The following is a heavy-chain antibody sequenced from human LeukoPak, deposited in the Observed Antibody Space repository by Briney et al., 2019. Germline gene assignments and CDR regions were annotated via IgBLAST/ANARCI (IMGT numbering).Heavy chain of an antibody. V-gene: IGHV3-30*02. CDR2: IRYDGSNK. D-gene: IGHD1-26*01. Sequence: LSGGSLRLSCAASGFTFSSYGMHWVRQAPGKGLEWVAFIRYDGSNKYYADSVKGRFTISRDNSKNTLYLQMNSLRAEDTAVYYCAIIYLIVGATTFDYWGQGTLVTVSS. J-gene: IGHJ4*02. CDR3: AIIYLIVGATTFDY. CDR1: GFTFSSYG.